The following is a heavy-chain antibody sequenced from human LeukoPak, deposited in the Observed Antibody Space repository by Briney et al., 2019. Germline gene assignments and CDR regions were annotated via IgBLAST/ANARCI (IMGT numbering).Heavy chain of an antibody. Sequence: LPGGSLRLSCAASGFTFDDYAMHWVRHAPGKGLEWVSGISWNSGSIGYADSVKGRFTISRDNAKNSLYLQMNSLRAEDTALYYCAKDYSRFRDSSGWYENWGQGTLVTVSS. J-gene: IGHJ4*02. CDR1: GFTFDDYA. CDR2: ISWNSGSI. V-gene: IGHV3-9*01. D-gene: IGHD6-19*01. CDR3: AKDYSRFRDSSGWYEN.